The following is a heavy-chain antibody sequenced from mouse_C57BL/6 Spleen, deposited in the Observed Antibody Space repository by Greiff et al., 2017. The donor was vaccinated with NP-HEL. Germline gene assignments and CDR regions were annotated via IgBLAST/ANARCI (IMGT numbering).Heavy chain of an antibody. Sequence: DVQLVESGGGLVKPGGSLKLSCAASGFTFSSYAMSWVRQTPEKRLEWVATISDGGSYTYYPDNVKGRFTISRDNAKNNLYLQMSHLKSEDTAMYYCARGGGRYAMDYWGQGTSVTVSS. D-gene: IGHD3-3*01. CDR2: ISDGGSYT. CDR1: GFTFSSYA. CDR3: ARGGGRYAMDY. V-gene: IGHV5-4*01. J-gene: IGHJ4*01.